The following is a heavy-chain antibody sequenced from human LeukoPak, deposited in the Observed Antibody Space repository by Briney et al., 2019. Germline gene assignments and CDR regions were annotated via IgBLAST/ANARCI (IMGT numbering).Heavy chain of an antibody. Sequence: GASVKVSCKASGYTFTSYGISWVRQAPGQGLEWMGWMNPNSGNTGYAQKFQGRVTMTRNTSISTAYMELSSLRSEDTAVYYCASITGTTSHYGMDVWGQGTTVTVSS. J-gene: IGHJ6*02. CDR3: ASITGTTSHYGMDV. V-gene: IGHV1-8*02. CDR2: MNPNSGNT. D-gene: IGHD1-7*01. CDR1: GYTFTSYG.